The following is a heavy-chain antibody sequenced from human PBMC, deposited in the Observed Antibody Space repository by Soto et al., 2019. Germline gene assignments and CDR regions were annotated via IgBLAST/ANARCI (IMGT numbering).Heavy chain of an antibody. D-gene: IGHD3-10*01. CDR2: IYYSGST. CDR1: GGSISSYY. V-gene: IGHV4-59*01. CDR3: ARLIQYHDGGFDH. Sequence: SETLSLTCTVSGGSISSYYWSWIRQPPGKGLEWIGYIYYSGSTNYNPSLKSRVTISVDTSKNQFSLKLSSVTAADTAVYYCARLIQYHDGGFDHWGQGTLVTVSS. J-gene: IGHJ4*02.